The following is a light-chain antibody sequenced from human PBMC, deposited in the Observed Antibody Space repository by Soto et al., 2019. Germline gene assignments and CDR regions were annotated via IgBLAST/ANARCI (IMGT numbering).Light chain of an antibody. CDR3: HQAHTFPHT. CDR1: HSLLHSNGYNY. V-gene: IGKV2-28*01. CDR2: GTS. Sequence: DIVMTQSPLSLPVTPGEPASISCRSSHSLLHSNGYNYLDWYLQKPGQSPQLLIWGTSTLENGVPSRFSGSGSGTDFTLSINSLQPEDFATYYCHQAHTFPHTFGPGTKVDIK. J-gene: IGKJ3*01.